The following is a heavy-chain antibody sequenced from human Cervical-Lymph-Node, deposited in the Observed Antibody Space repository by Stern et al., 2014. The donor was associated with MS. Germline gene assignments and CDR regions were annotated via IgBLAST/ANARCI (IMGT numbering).Heavy chain of an antibody. V-gene: IGHV3-20*01. J-gene: IGHJ4*02. CDR2: FHFDRCAT. CDR1: GFRFQDFG. CDR3: ARGDGGDY. D-gene: IGHD3-16*01. Sequence: EVQLVESGGGVVRPGGALRLACAASGFRFQDFGMSWVRHAPGKGLEWVDCFHFDRCATGYAVPGQGRFPISRDNAKNSLYLQMNSLRVDDTALDPCARGDGGDYWGQGTLVTVSS.